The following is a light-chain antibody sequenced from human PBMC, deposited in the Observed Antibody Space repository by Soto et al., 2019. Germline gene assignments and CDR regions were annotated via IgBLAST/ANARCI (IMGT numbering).Light chain of an antibody. CDR1: QNIRGNE. CDR2: RGS. V-gene: IGKV3-20*01. J-gene: IGKJ1*01. Sequence: EVVLTQSPGTLSLSPGERATLSCRASQNIRGNELAWYQQKPGQAPRLLIYRGSSRATGIPDRFSGRGSGTDFTLTISILETGDVAVYYCQDYGTSAPWTFGQGTKVELK. CDR3: QDYGTSAPWT.